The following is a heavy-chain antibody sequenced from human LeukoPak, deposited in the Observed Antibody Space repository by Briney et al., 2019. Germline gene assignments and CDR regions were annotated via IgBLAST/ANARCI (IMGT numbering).Heavy chain of an antibody. CDR1: LGTFSTYA. Sequence: SVKISCKASLGTFSTYAISCVRQAPGQGLEWMGGIIPIFVTANYAQKFQGRVTITTDESTSTAYMELSSLRSEDTAVYYCARASSGYYYTLGFDYWGQGTLVTVSS. CDR3: ARASSGYYYTLGFDY. J-gene: IGHJ4*02. V-gene: IGHV1-69*05. CDR2: IIPIFVTA. D-gene: IGHD3-22*01.